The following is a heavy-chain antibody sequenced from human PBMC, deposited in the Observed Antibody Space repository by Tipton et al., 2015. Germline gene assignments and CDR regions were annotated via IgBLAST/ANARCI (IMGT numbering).Heavy chain of an antibody. CDR1: GDSINRYY. J-gene: IGHJ4*02. Sequence: LRLSCSVSGDSINRYYWSWIRQPPGKGLECIGYIYYTGSTHYNPSLKSRVTISVDTSKSQFFLKLSSVTAADTAMYYCARSPSVLGGPEYYFDYWGQGSPITVSS. CDR3: ARSPSVLGGPEYYFDY. CDR2: IYYTGST. V-gene: IGHV4-59*01. D-gene: IGHD3-16*01.